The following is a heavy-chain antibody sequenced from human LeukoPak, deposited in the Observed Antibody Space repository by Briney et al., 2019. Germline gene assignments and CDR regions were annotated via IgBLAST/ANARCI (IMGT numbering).Heavy chain of an antibody. D-gene: IGHD3-9*01. V-gene: IGHV3-30*18. CDR3: AKEGWYYDILSSPYYFDY. CDR1: GFTFSSYG. J-gene: IGHJ4*02. CDR2: ISYDGSNK. Sequence: PGRSLRLSCEASGFTFSSYGMHWVRQAPGKGLEWVAVISYDGSNKYYADSVKGRFTISRDNSKNTLYLQMNSLRAEDTAVYYCAKEGWYYDILSSPYYFDYWGQGTLVTVSS.